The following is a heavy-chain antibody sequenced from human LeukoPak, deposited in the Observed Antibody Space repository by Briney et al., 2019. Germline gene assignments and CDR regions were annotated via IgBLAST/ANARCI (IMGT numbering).Heavy chain of an antibody. CDR2: FDPEDGET. CDR3: ATAVGYCSSTSCYGPKYYYYGMDV. Sequence: ASVKVSCKVPGYTLTELSMHWVRQAPGKGLEWMGGFDPEDGETIYAQKFQGRVTMTEDTSTDTAYMELSSLRSEDTAVYYCATAVGYCSSTSCYGPKYYYYGMDVWGQGTTVTVSS. V-gene: IGHV1-24*01. CDR1: GYTLTELS. D-gene: IGHD2-2*01. J-gene: IGHJ6*02.